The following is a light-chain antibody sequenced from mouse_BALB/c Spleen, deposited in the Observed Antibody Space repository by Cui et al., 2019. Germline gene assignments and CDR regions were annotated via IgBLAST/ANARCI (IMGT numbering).Light chain of an antibody. V-gene: IGKV8-27*01. Sequence: NIMMTKTTSSLAVSGGEKVIMSCKSSQSVLYSSSQKNYLAWYQQKPGQSPKLLVYWASSRESGVSDRFTGSGSGTDFTLTIISVQAEDLAVYYCHEYLSSWTFGGVTKLEIK. CDR3: HEYLSSWT. CDR1: QSVLYSSSQKNY. J-gene: IGKJ1*01. CDR2: WAS.